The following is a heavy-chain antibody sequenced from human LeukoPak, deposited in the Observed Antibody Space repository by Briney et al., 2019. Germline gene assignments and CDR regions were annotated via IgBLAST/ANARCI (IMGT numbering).Heavy chain of an antibody. CDR1: GFTFSIFE. CDR3: ARAPGAGSYYGETLDY. V-gene: IGHV3-48*03. D-gene: IGHD1-26*01. J-gene: IGHJ4*02. Sequence: GGSLRLSCAASGFTFSIFEMDWVRQAPGKGLEWVSYISSSSSTIYYADSVKGRFTISRDNAKNSLYLQMNSLRAEDTAVYYCARAPGAGSYYGETLDYWGQGTLVTVSS. CDR2: ISSSSSTI.